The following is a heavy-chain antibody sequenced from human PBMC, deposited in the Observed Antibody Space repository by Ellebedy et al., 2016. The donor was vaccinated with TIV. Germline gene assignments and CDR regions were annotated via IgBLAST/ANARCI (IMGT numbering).Heavy chain of an antibody. CDR2: IDINSGTI. D-gene: IGHD3-16*02. V-gene: IGHV3-48*04. Sequence: GGSLRLSCAASGFSFSYYSMTWVRQAPGKGLEWISYIDINSGTIDYADSVKGRFTISRDDAKNSLYLQMNSLGAEDTAVYYCASKAASFYFDYWGQGALVTVSS. J-gene: IGHJ4*02. CDR1: GFSFSYYS. CDR3: ASKAASFYFDY.